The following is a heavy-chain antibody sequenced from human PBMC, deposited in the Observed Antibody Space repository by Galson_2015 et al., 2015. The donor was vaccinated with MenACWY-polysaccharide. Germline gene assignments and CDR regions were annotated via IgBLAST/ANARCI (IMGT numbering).Heavy chain of an antibody. CDR3: ARIVRGTRDY. CDR2: TYYRSKWYN. V-gene: IGHV6-1*01. Sequence: CAISGDSVSSNSAACNWIRQSPSRGLEWPGRTYYRSKWYNDYAVSVKSRITIKPDTSKNQFSLHLNSVSPEDTAVYYCARIVRGTRDYWGQGILVTVSS. J-gene: IGHJ4*02. D-gene: IGHD1-26*01. CDR1: GDSVSSNSAA.